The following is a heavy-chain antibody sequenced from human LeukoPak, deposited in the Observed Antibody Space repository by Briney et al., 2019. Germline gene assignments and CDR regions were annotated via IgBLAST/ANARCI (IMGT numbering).Heavy chain of an antibody. CDR2: IYTSGST. Sequence: SETLPLTCTVSGGSISSYYWSWIRQPAGKGLEWIGRIYTSGSTNYNPSLKSRVTMSVDTSKNQFSLKLSSVTAADTAVYYCAREGAADYYGSGSYYKPFDYWGQGTLVTVSS. D-gene: IGHD3-10*01. J-gene: IGHJ4*02. CDR3: AREGAADYYGSGSYYKPFDY. V-gene: IGHV4-4*07. CDR1: GGSISSYY.